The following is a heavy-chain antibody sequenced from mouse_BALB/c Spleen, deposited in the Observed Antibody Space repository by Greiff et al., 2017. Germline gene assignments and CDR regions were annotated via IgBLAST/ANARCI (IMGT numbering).Heavy chain of an antibody. CDR2: IDPANGNT. D-gene: IGHD2-13*01. V-gene: IGHV14-3*02. Sequence: EVQLQESGAELVKPGASVKLSCTASGFNIKDTYMHWVKQRPEQGLEWIGRIDPANGNTKYDPKFQGKATITADTSSNTAYLQLSSLTSEDTAVYCCARTMMTIDAVDYWGQGTSVTVSS. J-gene: IGHJ4*01. CDR1: GFNIKDTY. CDR3: ARTMMTIDAVDY.